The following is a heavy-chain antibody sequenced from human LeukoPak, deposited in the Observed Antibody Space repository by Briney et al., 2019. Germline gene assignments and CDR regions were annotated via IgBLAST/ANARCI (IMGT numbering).Heavy chain of an antibody. D-gene: IGHD3-16*02. CDR2: ISSSGSTI. V-gene: IGHV3-11*01. J-gene: IGHJ6*02. CDR3: ARDYRYVNYYYGMDV. CDR1: GFTFSDYY. Sequence: GGSLRLSCAASGFTFSDYYMSWIRQAPGKGLEWVSYISSSGSTIYYADSVKGRFTISRDNAKNSLYLQMNSLRAEDTAVYYCARDYRYVNYYYGMDVWGQGTTVTVSS.